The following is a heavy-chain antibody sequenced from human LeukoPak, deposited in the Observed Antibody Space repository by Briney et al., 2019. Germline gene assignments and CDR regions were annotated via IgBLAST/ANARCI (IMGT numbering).Heavy chain of an antibody. CDR1: GFTFSGAW. J-gene: IGHJ4*02. Sequence: PWGSLRLSCTASGFTFSGAWMTWVRQAPGKGLEWVANIREDGTEKNYVDSVEGRFTISRDNAKNSLFLQMSNLRDDDTAIYYCARHVGISFWGQGTLVTVSS. D-gene: IGHD7-27*01. CDR3: ARHVGISF. V-gene: IGHV3-7*01. CDR2: IREDGTEK.